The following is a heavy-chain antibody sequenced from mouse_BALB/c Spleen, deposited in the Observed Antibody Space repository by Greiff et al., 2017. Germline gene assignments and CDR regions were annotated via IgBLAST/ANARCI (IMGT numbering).Heavy chain of an antibody. CDR3: AREVGSSPRYWYFDV. D-gene: IGHD1-1*01. J-gene: IGHJ1*01. CDR1: GYAFTNYL. V-gene: IGHV1-54*01. CDR2: INPGSGGT. Sequence: QVQLKQSGAELVRPGTSVKVSCKASGYAFTNYLIEWVKQRPGQGLEWIGVINPGSGGTNYNEKFKGKATLTADKSSSTAYMQLSSLTSDDSAVYFCAREVGSSPRYWYFDVWGAGTTVTVSS.